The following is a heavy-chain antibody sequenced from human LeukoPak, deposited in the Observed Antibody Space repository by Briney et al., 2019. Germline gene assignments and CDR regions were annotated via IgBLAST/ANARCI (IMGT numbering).Heavy chain of an antibody. CDR1: GGSISGYY. CDR3: ARGNWPPAFDI. V-gene: IGHV4-59*01. J-gene: IGHJ3*02. CDR2: NYYSGST. D-gene: IGHD1-1*01. Sequence: PSETLSLTCTVSGGSISGYYWTWIRQPPGKGLEWIGFNYYSGSTNYNSSLKSRVTISVDTSKNHYSLKLSSVTATDTAIYYCARGNWPPAFDIWGQGTLVTVSS.